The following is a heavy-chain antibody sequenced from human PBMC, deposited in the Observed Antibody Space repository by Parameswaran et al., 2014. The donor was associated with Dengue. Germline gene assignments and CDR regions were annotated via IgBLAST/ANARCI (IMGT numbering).Heavy chain of an antibody. CDR3: AKEGGDFWSGYPYYYYYMDV. Sequence: WIRQPPGKGLEWVAVISSDGNNKYYAGSVKGRFTISRDNSKKTLYLQMNSLRAEDTAVYYCAKEGGDFWSGYPYYYYYMDVWGKGTTVTVSS. D-gene: IGHD3-3*01. V-gene: IGHV3-30*18. CDR2: ISSDGNNK. J-gene: IGHJ6*03.